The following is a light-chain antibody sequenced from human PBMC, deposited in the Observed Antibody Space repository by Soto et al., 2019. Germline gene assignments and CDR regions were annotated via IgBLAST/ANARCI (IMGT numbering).Light chain of an antibody. Sequence: QSALTQPASVSGSPGQSITISCTGTSSDVGSYNLVSWYQQHPGKAPKLMIYEGSKRPSWVSNRVSGSKSGNTASLTISGLQAEDEVAYYSCSYAGSSTVVFGGGTKVTVL. J-gene: IGLJ2*01. CDR1: SSDVGSYNL. CDR3: CSYAGSSTVV. V-gene: IGLV2-23*01. CDR2: EGS.